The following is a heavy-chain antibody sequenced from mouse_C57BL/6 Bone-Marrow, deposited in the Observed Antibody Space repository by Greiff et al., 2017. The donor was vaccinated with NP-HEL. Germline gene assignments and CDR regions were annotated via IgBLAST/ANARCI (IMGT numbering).Heavy chain of an antibody. D-gene: IGHD2-3*01. CDR3: ARWDGQFAY. Sequence: VQLQQSGAELARPGASVKLSCKASGYTFTSYGISWVKQRTGQGLEWIGEIYPRSGNTYYNEKFKGKATLTADKSSSTAYMELRSLTSEDSAVYFCARWDGQFAYGGQGTLVTVSA. V-gene: IGHV1-81*01. J-gene: IGHJ3*01. CDR1: GYTFTSYG. CDR2: IYPRSGNT.